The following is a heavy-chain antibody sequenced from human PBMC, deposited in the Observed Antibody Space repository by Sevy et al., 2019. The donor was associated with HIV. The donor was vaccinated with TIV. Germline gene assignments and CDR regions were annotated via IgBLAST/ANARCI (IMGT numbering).Heavy chain of an antibody. V-gene: IGHV3-23*01. Sequence: GGSLRLSCAASGFTFSSYAMSWVRQAPGKGLEWVSAISGGGGSTYYADSVKGRFTISRDNSKNTLYLQMNRLRAEDTAVYYCAKPAIFGSNFDPWGQGTLVTVSS. J-gene: IGHJ5*02. CDR2: ISGGGGST. CDR3: AKPAIFGSNFDP. CDR1: GFTFSSYA. D-gene: IGHD2-8*01.